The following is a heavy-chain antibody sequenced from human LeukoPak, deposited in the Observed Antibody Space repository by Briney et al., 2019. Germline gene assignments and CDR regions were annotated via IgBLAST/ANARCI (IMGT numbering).Heavy chain of an antibody. CDR1: GFSFSSYA. CDR2: ISGSGGST. D-gene: IGHD5/OR15-5a*01. V-gene: IGHV3-23*01. CDR3: AKGGLSRAGLDF. Sequence: GGSLRLSCAASGFSFSSYAMSWVRQAPGKGLEWVSAISGSGGSTYYADSVQGRFTISRDNSKNTQSLQMNILRAEDTAVYYCAKGGLSRAGLDFWGQGTLVTVSS. J-gene: IGHJ4*02.